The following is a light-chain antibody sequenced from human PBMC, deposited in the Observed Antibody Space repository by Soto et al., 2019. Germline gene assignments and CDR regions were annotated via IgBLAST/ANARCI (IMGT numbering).Light chain of an antibody. CDR3: SSYTSSSTDV. J-gene: IGLJ1*01. CDR2: EVS. Sequence: SLLSQPSSVSGSPGQSNSISCTGTISDVGGYNYVSWYQQHPGKAPKLMIYEVSNRPSGVSNRFSGSKSGNTASLTISGLQAEDEADYYCSSYTSSSTDVFGTGTKVTVL. V-gene: IGLV2-14*01. CDR1: ISDVGGYNY.